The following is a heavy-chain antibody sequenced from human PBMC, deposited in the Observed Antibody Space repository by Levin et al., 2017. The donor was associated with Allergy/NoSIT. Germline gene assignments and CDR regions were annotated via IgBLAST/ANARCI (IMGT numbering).Heavy chain of an antibody. CDR1: GYTLTELS. CDR3: ATALGAAAADY. Sequence: GESLKISCKVSGYTLTELSMHWVRQAPGKGLEWMGGFDPEDGETIYAQKFQGRVTMTEDTSTDTAYMELSSLRSEDTAVYYCATALGAAAADYWGQGTLVTVSS. V-gene: IGHV1-24*01. CDR2: FDPEDGET. D-gene: IGHD6-13*01. J-gene: IGHJ4*02.